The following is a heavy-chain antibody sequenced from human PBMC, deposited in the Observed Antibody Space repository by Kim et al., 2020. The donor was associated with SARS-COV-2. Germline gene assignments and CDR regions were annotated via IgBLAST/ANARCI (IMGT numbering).Heavy chain of an antibody. Sequence: GGSLRLSCAASGFSFSSYSLTWVRQAPGKAPDWVSTISSGGGSTYYADSVKGRFTISRDNSRNTVFLQMNNLSAEDSAVYYCAKGSEKSITTFHSWGQGT. CDR1: GFSFSSYS. D-gene: IGHD1-20*01. CDR3: AKGSEKSITTFHS. J-gene: IGHJ4*02. CDR2: ISSGGGST. V-gene: IGHV3-23*01.